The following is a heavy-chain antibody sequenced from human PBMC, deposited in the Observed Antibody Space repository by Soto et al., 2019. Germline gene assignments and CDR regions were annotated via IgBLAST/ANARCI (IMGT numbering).Heavy chain of an antibody. CDR1: GFTFSSYA. J-gene: IGHJ4*02. CDR2: ISGSGGST. CDR3: AKGSQSPDYDRTYYFDY. V-gene: IGHV3-23*01. Sequence: GGSLRLSCAASGFTFSSYAMSWVRQAPGKGLEWVSAISGSGGSTYYADSVKGRFTISRDNSKNTLYLQMNSLRAEDTAVYYCAKGSQSPDYDRTYYFDYWGQGTLVTVSS. D-gene: IGHD3-22*01.